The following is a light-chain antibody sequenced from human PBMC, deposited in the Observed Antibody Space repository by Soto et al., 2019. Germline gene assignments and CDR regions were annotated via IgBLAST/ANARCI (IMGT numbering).Light chain of an antibody. J-gene: IGKJ5*01. CDR1: QDIRGA. CDR3: QQFNSYPVT. Sequence: AIPVTQSPSSLSASVGDRVTITCLASQDIRGALAWYQQKPGKPPKLLIYDVSTLENGVPSRFSGDSSGTYFTHTISVLPPEDSANYYCQQFNSYPVTFGQGTRLDIK. CDR2: DVS. V-gene: IGKV1-13*02.